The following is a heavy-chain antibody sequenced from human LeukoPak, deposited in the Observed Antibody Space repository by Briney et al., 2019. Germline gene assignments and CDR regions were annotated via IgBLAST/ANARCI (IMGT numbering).Heavy chain of an antibody. Sequence: GESLKISCKGSGYTFNTYWIGWVRQMPGKGLEWVGIIYPGDSDPRYSPSFQGQVTISADKSISTAYLQWSSLKASDSAMYYCVRHGLGSSWFGFDYWGQGTLVTVSS. CDR2: IYPGDSDP. D-gene: IGHD6-13*01. CDR1: GYTFNTYW. J-gene: IGHJ4*02. CDR3: VRHGLGSSWFGFDY. V-gene: IGHV5-51*01.